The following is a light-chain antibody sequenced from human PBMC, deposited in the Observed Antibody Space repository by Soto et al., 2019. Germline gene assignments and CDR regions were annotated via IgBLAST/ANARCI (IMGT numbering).Light chain of an antibody. J-gene: IGKJ1*01. Sequence: DIHMTQSPSTLSASVGDRVTITCRASQNINSWLAWYQQKPGKAPKLLIYEASTLERGVPSRFGGSGSGTEFTLSISSLQSDDFGTYYCQQYNAYSWTFGQGTKVDI. CDR1: QNINSW. CDR2: EAS. V-gene: IGKV1-5*03. CDR3: QQYNAYSWT.